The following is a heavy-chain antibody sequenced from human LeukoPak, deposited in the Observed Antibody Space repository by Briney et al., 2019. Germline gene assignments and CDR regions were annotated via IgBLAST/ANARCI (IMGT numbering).Heavy chain of an antibody. J-gene: IGHJ4*02. CDR3: AKPRDSSGYYYVPFDY. Sequence: QPGGSLRLSCAASGFTFSSYAMSGVRQAPGKGLEWVSAISGSGGSTYYADSVKGRFTISRDNSKNTLYLQMNSLRAEDTAVYYCAKPRDSSGYYYVPFDYWGQGTLVTVSS. CDR1: GFTFSSYA. CDR2: ISGSGGST. V-gene: IGHV3-23*01. D-gene: IGHD3-22*01.